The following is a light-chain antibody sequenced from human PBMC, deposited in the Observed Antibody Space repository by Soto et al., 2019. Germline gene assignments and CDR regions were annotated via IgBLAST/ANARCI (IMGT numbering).Light chain of an antibody. Sequence: QAVVTQPPSASGTPGQRVTISCSGSSSNIGSNYVYWYQQLPGTAPKLLIYRNNQRPSGVPDRFSGSKSGTSASLAISGLLSEDDADYYCAAWDDSLSGRVFGGGTKLTVL. CDR3: AAWDDSLSGRV. CDR2: RNN. J-gene: IGLJ2*01. V-gene: IGLV1-47*01. CDR1: SSNIGSNY.